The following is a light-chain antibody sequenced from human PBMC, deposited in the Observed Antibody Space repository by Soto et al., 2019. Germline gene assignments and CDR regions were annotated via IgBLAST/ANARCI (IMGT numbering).Light chain of an antibody. Sequence: EIVVPQSPATLSVSPGERATLSCRASQSVSSSYLAWYQQKHGQANRLLIYGASTRATSFPARFSGSGSGTDLTITISSLQSEDFEVYYCQQYNNWPWTFGQGTKVDNK. CDR1: QSVSSSY. CDR2: GAS. CDR3: QQYNNWPWT. J-gene: IGKJ1*01. V-gene: IGKV3-15*01.